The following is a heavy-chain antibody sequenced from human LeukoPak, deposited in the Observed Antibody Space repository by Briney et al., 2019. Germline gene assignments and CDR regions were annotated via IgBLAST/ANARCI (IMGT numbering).Heavy chain of an antibody. J-gene: IGHJ6*04. CDR3: ARDTHYYGMDV. CDR1: GGSINNYY. V-gene: IGHV4-59*01. Sequence: SETLSLTCTVSGGSINNYYWSWIRQPPGKGLEWIGYIYYSGNTNYNPSLKSRVTISVDTSKNQFSLKLSSVTAADTAVYYCARDTHYYGMDVWGKGTTATVSS. CDR2: IYYSGNT.